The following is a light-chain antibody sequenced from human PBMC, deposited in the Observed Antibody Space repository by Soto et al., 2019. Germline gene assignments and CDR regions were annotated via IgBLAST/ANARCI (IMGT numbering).Light chain of an antibody. CDR3: QQYGDLYT. CDR2: GAS. J-gene: IGKJ2*01. V-gene: IGKV3-20*01. CDR1: QSVSSSY. Sequence: EIVLTQSPGTLSLSPGERATLSCRASQSVSSSYLAWYQQKPGQAPRLLIFGASIRATGIPDRFSCSGSGTDFTLSISRLGPEDFAVYYCQQYGDLYTFGQGTKVDIK.